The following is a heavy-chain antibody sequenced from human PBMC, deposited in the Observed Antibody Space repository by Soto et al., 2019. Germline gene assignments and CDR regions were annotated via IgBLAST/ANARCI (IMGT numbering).Heavy chain of an antibody. V-gene: IGHV4-4*07. CDR3: ASESGHNWTDEVD. CDR1: GGSITDYS. D-gene: IGHD1-20*01. J-gene: IGHJ4*02. CDR2: ISINGNS. Sequence: QVQVKASGPGLVKPSETLSLTCTVSGGSITDYSWSWIRQSAGKGLEWLGRISINGNSHYHPALRSRVTMAIETAKNQFSLYLRSVTAAFTAVYYCASESGHNWTDEVDWGQGTLVTVSS.